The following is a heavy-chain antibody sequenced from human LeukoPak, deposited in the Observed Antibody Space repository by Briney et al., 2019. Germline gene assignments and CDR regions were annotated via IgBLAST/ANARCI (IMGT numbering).Heavy chain of an antibody. CDR1: GYSISSGYY. V-gene: IGHV4-38-2*02. CDR2: IYHSGST. J-gene: IGHJ6*03. CDR3: AREGYDILTGYYTPRGYYYYYMDV. D-gene: IGHD3-9*01. Sequence: PSETLPLTCAVSGYSISSGYYWGWIRQPPGKGLEWIGSIYHSGSTYYNPSLKRRVTISVDTSKNQFSLKLSSVTAADPAVYYCAREGYDILTGYYTPRGYYYYYMDVWGKGATVTVSS.